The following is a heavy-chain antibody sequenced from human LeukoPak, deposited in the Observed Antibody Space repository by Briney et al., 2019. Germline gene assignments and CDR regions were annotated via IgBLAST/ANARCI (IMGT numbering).Heavy chain of an antibody. Sequence: SETLSLTCTVSGYSIRSGYQWGWIRQPPGKGLEWIGSINYSGSTYDNPSLKSRVTISVDTSKNQFSLKLSSVTAANTAVYYCARRGVAVAGTRHRWFDPWGQGTLVTVSS. CDR2: INYSGST. CDR1: GYSIRSGYQ. J-gene: IGHJ5*02. CDR3: ARRGVAVAGTRHRWFDP. V-gene: IGHV4-38-2*02. D-gene: IGHD6-19*01.